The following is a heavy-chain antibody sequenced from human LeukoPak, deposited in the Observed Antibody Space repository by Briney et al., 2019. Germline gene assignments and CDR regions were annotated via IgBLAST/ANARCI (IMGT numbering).Heavy chain of an antibody. CDR2: IKQDGSEK. CDR3: ARDPSRGYTYGYEDY. CDR1: GFTFSSYW. J-gene: IGHJ4*02. D-gene: IGHD5-18*01. V-gene: IGHV3-7*01. Sequence: GGSLRLSCAASGFTFSSYWMNWVRQAPGKGLEWVANIKQDGSEKYYVDSVKGRLTISRDNAKNSLYLQMNSLRAEDTAVYYCARDPSRGYTYGYEDYWGQGTLVTVSS.